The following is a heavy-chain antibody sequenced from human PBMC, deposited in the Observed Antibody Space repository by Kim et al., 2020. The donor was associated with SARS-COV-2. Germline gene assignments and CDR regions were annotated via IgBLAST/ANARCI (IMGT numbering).Heavy chain of an antibody. D-gene: IGHD3-16*01. J-gene: IGHJ6*02. CDR3: AKDTVWLYGMDV. V-gene: IGHV3-9*01. Sequence: GYADSVKGRFTISRDNAKNSLYLQMNSLRAEDTALYYCAKDTVWLYGMDVWGQGTTVTVSS.